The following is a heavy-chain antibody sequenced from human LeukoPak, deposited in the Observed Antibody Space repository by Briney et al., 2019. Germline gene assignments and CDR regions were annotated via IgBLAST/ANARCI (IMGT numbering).Heavy chain of an antibody. V-gene: IGHV3-21*01. Sequence: GGTLGLSCAASGFSFSNYGMNWVRQAPGKGLEWVSGILDNGGATFYADSVKGRFTISRDNAKNSLYLQMNSLRAEDTAVYYCARDLWWELPFDYCGQGTLVTVSS. D-gene: IGHD1-26*01. CDR2: ILDNGGAT. CDR3: ARDLWWELPFDY. CDR1: GFSFSNYG. J-gene: IGHJ4*02.